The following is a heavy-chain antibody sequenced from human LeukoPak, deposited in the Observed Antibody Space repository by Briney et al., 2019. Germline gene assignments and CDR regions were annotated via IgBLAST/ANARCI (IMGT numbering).Heavy chain of an antibody. Sequence: SETLSLTCTVSGGSISSYYWSWIRQPPGKGLEWIGYIYYSGSTNYNPSLKSRVTISVDTSKNQFSLKLSSVTAADTALYYCARYYDSSGYFSIKYFDYWGQGTLVTVSS. J-gene: IGHJ4*02. D-gene: IGHD3-22*01. V-gene: IGHV4-59*01. CDR1: GGSISSYY. CDR2: IYYSGST. CDR3: ARYYDSSGYFSIKYFDY.